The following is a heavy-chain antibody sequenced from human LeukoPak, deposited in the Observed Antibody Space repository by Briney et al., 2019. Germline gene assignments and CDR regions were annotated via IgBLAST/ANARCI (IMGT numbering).Heavy chain of an antibody. D-gene: IGHD4-23*01. CDR3: AREDYGGIMDV. CDR2: LYSGGST. CDR1: GFTFSSNY. Sequence: GGSLRLSCAASGFTFSSNYMSWVRQAPGKGLDWVSVLYSGGSTYYAHSVKRRFTISRDNSKNTLYLQMNSLRAEDTAVYYCAREDYGGIMDVWGKGTTVTVSS. J-gene: IGHJ6*03. V-gene: IGHV3-53*01.